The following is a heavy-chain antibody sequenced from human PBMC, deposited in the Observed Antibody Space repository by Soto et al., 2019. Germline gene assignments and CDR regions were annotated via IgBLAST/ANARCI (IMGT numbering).Heavy chain of an antibody. CDR1: GFTFSSYA. J-gene: IGHJ4*02. V-gene: IGHV3-23*01. D-gene: IGHD3-22*01. Sequence: GGSLRLSCAASGFTFSSYAMSWVRQAPGKGLEWVSAISGSGGSTYYADSVKGRFTISRDNSKNTLYLQMNSLRAEDTAVYYCAKGGYDSSGYYYFDYWGQGTLVIVSS. CDR3: AKGGYDSSGYYYFDY. CDR2: ISGSGGST.